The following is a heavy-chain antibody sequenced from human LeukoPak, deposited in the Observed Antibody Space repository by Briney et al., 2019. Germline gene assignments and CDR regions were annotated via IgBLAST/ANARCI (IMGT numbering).Heavy chain of an antibody. CDR1: GGSISSSTSSYY. D-gene: IGHD6-13*01. V-gene: IGHV4-39*01. CDR3: ARRSSSSWSAFDI. Sequence: KPSETLSLTCSVSGGSISSSTSSYYCGWSRQPPGKGLEWIGGTYHSVTTYYNPSLKSRVTTSVDTSKNQFSLKLSSVPAADTAVYYCARRSSSSWSAFDIWGQGTMVTVSS. CDR2: TYHSVTT. J-gene: IGHJ3*02.